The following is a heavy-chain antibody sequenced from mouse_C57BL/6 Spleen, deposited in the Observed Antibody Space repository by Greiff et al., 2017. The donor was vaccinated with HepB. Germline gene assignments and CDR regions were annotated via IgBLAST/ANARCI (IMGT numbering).Heavy chain of an antibody. D-gene: IGHD2-5*01. CDR3: ARKGYSNYVVYFDY. Sequence: QVQLQQSGAELVRPGASVKLSCKASGYTFTDYYINWVKQRPGQGLEWIARIYPGSGNTYYNEKFKGKATLTAEKSSSTAYMQLSSLTSEDSAVYFCARKGYSNYVVYFDYWGQGTTLTVSS. CDR1: GYTFTDYY. J-gene: IGHJ2*01. CDR2: IYPGSGNT. V-gene: IGHV1-76*01.